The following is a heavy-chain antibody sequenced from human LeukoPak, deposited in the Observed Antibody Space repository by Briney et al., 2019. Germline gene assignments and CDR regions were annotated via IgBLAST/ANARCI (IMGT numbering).Heavy chain of an antibody. J-gene: IGHJ4*02. D-gene: IGHD6-13*01. CDR2: ISSSGNT. V-gene: IGHV3-23*01. Sequence: GGSLRLSCAASGFTFSRSAMTWVRQTPGKGRDWVSSISSSGNTYYADSVKGRFTISRDNSKNMLYLQMSSLRAEDTAVYYCVKGRISEDGLDFWGQGTLVTVSS. CDR3: VKGRISEDGLDF. CDR1: GFTFSRSA.